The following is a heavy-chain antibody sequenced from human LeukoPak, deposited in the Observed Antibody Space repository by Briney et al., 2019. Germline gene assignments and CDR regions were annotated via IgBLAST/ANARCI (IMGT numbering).Heavy chain of an antibody. CDR3: ASPATTGFFDY. CDR1: GFTFSSYW. V-gene: IGHV3-7*03. D-gene: IGHD4-17*01. J-gene: IGHJ4*02. Sequence: GGSLRLSCAASGFTFSSYWMSWVRQAPGKGLEWVANIKQDGSEKYYVDSVKGRFTISRDNAKNSLYLQMNSLKASDTAMYYCASPATTGFFDYWGQGTLVTASS. CDR2: IKQDGSEK.